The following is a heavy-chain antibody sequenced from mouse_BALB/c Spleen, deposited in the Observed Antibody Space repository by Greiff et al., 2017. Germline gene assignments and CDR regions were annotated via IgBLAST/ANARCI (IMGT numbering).Heavy chain of an antibody. V-gene: IGHV5-17*02. J-gene: IGHJ3*01. CDR2: ISSGSSTI. CDR1: GFTFSSFG. Sequence: EVKLVESGGGLVQPGGSRKLSCAASGFTFSSFGMHWVRQAPEKGLEWVAYISSGSSTIYYADTVKGRFTISRDNPKNALFLQMTSLRSEDTAMYYCARDITTRFAYWGQGTLVTVSA. D-gene: IGHD1-1*01. CDR3: ARDITTRFAY.